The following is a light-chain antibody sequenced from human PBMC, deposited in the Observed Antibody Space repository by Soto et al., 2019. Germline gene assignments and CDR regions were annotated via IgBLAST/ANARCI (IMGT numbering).Light chain of an antibody. J-gene: IGKJ3*01. CDR3: QQYGSSPFA. Sequence: EIVLTQSPGTLSLSPGERATLSCRASQSVSSSYLAWYQQKXGQAPRLLIYGASSRATGIPDRFXXSGSGTDXTLTISRLEPEDFAVYYCQQYGSSPFAFGPGTKVDIK. CDR1: QSVSSSY. V-gene: IGKV3-20*01. CDR2: GAS.